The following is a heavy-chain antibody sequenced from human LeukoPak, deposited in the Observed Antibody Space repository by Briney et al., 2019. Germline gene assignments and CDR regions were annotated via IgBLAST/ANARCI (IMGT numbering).Heavy chain of an antibody. CDR3: AKGYSSGWANWLDP. CDR2: ISGSGSGT. J-gene: IGHJ5*02. CDR1: GFTFSSYA. D-gene: IGHD6-19*01. Sequence: GGSLRLSCVASGFTFSSYAMTGVRQAPGKGLERVSGISGSGSGTYYADSVKGRFTISRDNSKNTLYLQLNSLRAEDTAVYYCAKGYSSGWANWLDPWGQGTLVTVSS. V-gene: IGHV3-23*01.